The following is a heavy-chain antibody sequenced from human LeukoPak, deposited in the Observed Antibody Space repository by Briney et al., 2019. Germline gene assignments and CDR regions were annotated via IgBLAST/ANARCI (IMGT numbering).Heavy chain of an antibody. CDR2: IYRSGST. V-gene: IGHV4-39*01. Sequence: SETLSLTCTVSGGSIGSRSYYWDWIRQAPGKGLEWIGTIYRSGSTEYNPSLKSRAAIFVDTSKNQFPLILHSVAAADTAVYYCARRSEFDNTHYHYFDYWGQGALVTVSS. CDR3: ARRSEFDNTHYHYFDY. CDR1: GGSIGSRSYY. D-gene: IGHD2-15*01. J-gene: IGHJ4*02.